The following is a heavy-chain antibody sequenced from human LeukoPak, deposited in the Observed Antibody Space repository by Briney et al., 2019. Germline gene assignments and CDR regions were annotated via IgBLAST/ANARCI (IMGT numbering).Heavy chain of an antibody. CDR1: DGSISSYY. D-gene: IGHD1-26*01. Sequence: SETLSLTCTVSDGSISSYYWSWIRQPPGKGLEWIGYIYYIGSTDYNPSLESRVTISVDTSKNQFSLKLSSVTAADTAVYYCARAPNLYSGSYYFQHWGQGTLVTVSS. CDR3: ARAPNLYSGSYYFQH. J-gene: IGHJ1*01. CDR2: IYYIGST. V-gene: IGHV4-59*01.